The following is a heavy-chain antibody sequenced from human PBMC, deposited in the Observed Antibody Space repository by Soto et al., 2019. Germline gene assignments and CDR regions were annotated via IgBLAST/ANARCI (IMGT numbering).Heavy chain of an antibody. Sequence: PSETLSLTCTVSGGSISSYYWTWIRQPPGKGLEWIGSIHYTGSTNYSPSLNSRVTISVDTSNNQFSLRLTSVTAADTAVYYCARVRWLSEYDILTGYYIFDQWGRGTLVTVSS. J-gene: IGHJ4*02. V-gene: IGHV4-59*01. CDR1: GGSISSYY. CDR3: ARVRWLSEYDILTGYYIFDQ. CDR2: IHYTGST. D-gene: IGHD3-9*01.